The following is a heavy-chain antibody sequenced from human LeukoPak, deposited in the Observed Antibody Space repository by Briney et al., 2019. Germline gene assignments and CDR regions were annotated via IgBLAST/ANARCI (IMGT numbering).Heavy chain of an antibody. V-gene: IGHV3-30*18. Sequence: PGRSLRLSCAASGFTFSSYGMHWVRQAPGKGLEWVAVISYDGSNKYYADSVKGRFTISRDNSMNTLYLQMNSLRAEDTAVYYCAKGSSSWYNYFDYWGQGTLVTVSS. CDR2: ISYDGSNK. CDR3: AKGSSSWYNYFDY. J-gene: IGHJ4*02. D-gene: IGHD6-13*01. CDR1: GFTFSSYG.